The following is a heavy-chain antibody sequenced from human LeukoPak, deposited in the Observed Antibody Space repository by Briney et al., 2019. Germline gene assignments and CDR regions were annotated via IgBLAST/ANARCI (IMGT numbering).Heavy chain of an antibody. Sequence: GGSLRLSCTVSGFTVSSNSMSWVRQAPGKGLEWVSFIYSDNTHYSDSVKGRFTISRDNSKNTLYLQMNSLRAEDTAVYYCARLDQSLRYFDWLPLGYDYWGQGTLVTVSS. CDR3: ARLDQSLRYFDWLPLGYDY. J-gene: IGHJ4*02. CDR2: IYSDNT. V-gene: IGHV3-53*01. CDR1: GFTVSSNS. D-gene: IGHD3-9*01.